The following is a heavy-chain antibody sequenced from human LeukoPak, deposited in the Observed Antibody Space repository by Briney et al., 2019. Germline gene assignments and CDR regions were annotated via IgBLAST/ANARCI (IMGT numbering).Heavy chain of an antibody. Sequence: SETLSLTCTVSGGSVSSGSYYWSWIRQPPGKGLEWIGNIYSSGSAYFNPPLKSRVTMSVDTSKNQFSLELSSVTAADTAVYYCAGTYYYDSSGYGLGYWGQGTLVTVSS. CDR2: IYSSGSA. D-gene: IGHD3-22*01. CDR3: AGTYYYDSSGYGLGY. J-gene: IGHJ4*02. CDR1: GGSVSSGSYY. V-gene: IGHV4-39*07.